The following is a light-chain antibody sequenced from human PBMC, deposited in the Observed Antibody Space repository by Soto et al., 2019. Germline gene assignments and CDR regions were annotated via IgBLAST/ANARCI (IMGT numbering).Light chain of an antibody. V-gene: IGLV2-14*01. CDR3: SSYTRSNTYVV. CDR1: SSDVGGYNY. J-gene: IGLJ2*01. CDR2: EVS. Sequence: QSALTQPASVYGSPGQSITISCTGTSSDVGGYNYVSWYQQHPGKAPKLMIYEVSNRPSGVSNRFSGSKSGNTASLTISGLQAEDEADYYCSSYTRSNTYVVFGGGTKVTVL.